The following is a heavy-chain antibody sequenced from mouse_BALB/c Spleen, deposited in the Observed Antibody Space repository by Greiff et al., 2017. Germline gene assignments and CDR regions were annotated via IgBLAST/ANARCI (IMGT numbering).Heavy chain of an antibody. V-gene: IGHV1-85*01. CDR2: IYPGDGST. CDR3: ARHEDDYYGSSWFAY. J-gene: IGHJ3*01. D-gene: IGHD1-1*01. Sequence: QVQLQQSGPELVKPGALVKISCKASGYTFTSYDINWVKQRPGQGLEWIGWIYPGDGSTKYNEKFKDKATLTADKSSSTVYMELSRLTSEDSAVYFCARHEDDYYGSSWFAYWGQGTLVTVSA. CDR1: GYTFTSYD.